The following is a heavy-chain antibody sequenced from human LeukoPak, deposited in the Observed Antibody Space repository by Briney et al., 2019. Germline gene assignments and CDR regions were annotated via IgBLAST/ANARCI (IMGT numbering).Heavy chain of an antibody. J-gene: IGHJ4*02. D-gene: IGHD7-27*01. CDR2: MNPDSGNT. V-gene: IGHV1-8*01. Sequence: GASVKVSCKAPGYTFTSYDINWVRQATGQGLEWIGWMNPDSGNTGYAQKFQGRITLTRDTFISTAYMELSSLTSEDTAVYYRARNVPRTGDFYYWGQGTLVTVPS. CDR1: GYTFTSYD. CDR3: ARNVPRTGDFYY.